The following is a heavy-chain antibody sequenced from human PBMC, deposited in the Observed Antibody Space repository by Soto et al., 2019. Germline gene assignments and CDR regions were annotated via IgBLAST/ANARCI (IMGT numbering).Heavy chain of an antibody. D-gene: IGHD6-6*01. J-gene: IGHJ6*02. CDR3: ARDKAARPYYYYYGMDV. V-gene: IGHV3-53*01. CDR2: IYSGGST. CDR1: GFTVSSNY. Sequence: EVQLVESGGGLIQPGGSLRLSCAASGFTVSSNYMSWVRQAPGKGLEWVSVIYSGGSTYYADSVKGRFTISRDNAKNSLYLQMNSLRAEDTAVYYCARDKAARPYYYYYGMDVWGQGTTVTVSS.